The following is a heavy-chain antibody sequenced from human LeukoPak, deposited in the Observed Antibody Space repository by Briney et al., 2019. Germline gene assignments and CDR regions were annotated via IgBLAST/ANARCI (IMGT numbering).Heavy chain of an antibody. CDR3: ARDFTISDYYGMDV. Sequence: GGSLRLSCAASGFTFSSYWMHWVRQAPGKGLEWVSSISSSSSYIYYADSMKGRFTISRDNAKNSLYLQMNSLRAEDTAVYYCARDFTISDYYGMDVWGQGTTVTVSS. CDR2: ISSSSSYI. J-gene: IGHJ6*02. CDR1: GFTFSSYW. D-gene: IGHD3-9*01. V-gene: IGHV3-21*01.